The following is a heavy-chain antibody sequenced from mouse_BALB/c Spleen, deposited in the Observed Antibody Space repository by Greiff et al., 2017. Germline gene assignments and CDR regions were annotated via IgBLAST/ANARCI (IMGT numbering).Heavy chain of an antibody. CDR1: GFAFSSYD. D-gene: IGHD1-1*01. CDR2: ISSGGGST. J-gene: IGHJ3*01. Sequence: EVHLVESGGGLVKPGGSLKLSCAASGFAFSSYDMSWVRQTPEKRLEWVAYISSGGGSTYYPDTVKGRFTISRDNAKNTLYLQMSSLKSEDTAMYYCARHPYYYGSSYRFAYWGQGTLVTVSA. CDR3: ARHPYYYGSSYRFAY. V-gene: IGHV5-12-1*01.